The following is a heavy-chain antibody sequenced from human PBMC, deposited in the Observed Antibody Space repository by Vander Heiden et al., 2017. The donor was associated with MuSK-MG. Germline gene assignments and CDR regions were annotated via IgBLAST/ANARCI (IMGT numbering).Heavy chain of an antibody. CDR2: INPNSGGT. CDR3: ARLRGSGLGAVRGPYPY. Sequence: QVQLVQSGAEVKKPGASVKVSCKASGYTFTGYYMHWVRQAPGQGLEWMGWINPNSGGTNYAQKFQGRVTMTRDTSISTAYMELSRLRSDDTAVYYCARLRGSGLGAVRGPYPYWGQGTLVTVSS. CDR1: GYTFTGYY. V-gene: IGHV1-2*02. J-gene: IGHJ4*02. D-gene: IGHD3-10*01.